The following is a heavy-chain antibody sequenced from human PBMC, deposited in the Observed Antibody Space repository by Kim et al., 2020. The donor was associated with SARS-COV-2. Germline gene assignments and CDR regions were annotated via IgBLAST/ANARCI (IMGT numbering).Heavy chain of an antibody. CDR3: AKDSLYYYDSSGYYDY. J-gene: IGHJ4*02. Sequence: SVKGRFTISRDNSKNTLYLQMNSLRAEDTAVYYCAKDSLYYYDSSGYYDYWGQGTLVTVSS. V-gene: IGHV3-30*02. D-gene: IGHD3-22*01.